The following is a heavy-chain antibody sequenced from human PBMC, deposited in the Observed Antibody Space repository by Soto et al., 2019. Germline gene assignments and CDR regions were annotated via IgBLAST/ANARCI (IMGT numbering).Heavy chain of an antibody. CDR1: GFTFSSYS. J-gene: IGHJ5*02. D-gene: IGHD3-10*01. CDR3: ARPPYGSGSSPFDP. CDR2: ISSSSSYI. V-gene: IGHV3-21*01. Sequence: EVQLVESGGGLVKPGGSLRLSCAASGFTFSSYSMNWVRQAPGKGLEWVSSISSSSSYIYYADSVKGRFTISRYNAKTSLYLQMNSLRAEDTAVYYCARPPYGSGSSPFDPWGQGTLVTVSS.